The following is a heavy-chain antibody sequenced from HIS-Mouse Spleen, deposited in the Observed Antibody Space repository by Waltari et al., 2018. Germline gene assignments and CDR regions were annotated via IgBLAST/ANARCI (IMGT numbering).Heavy chain of an antibody. CDR2: INHSGST. D-gene: IGHD3-3*01. CDR3: ARGPTVTIFGVVRTDAFDI. J-gene: IGHJ3*02. Sequence: QVQLQQWGAGLLKPSETLSLTCAVYGGSFSGYYWSWIRQPPGKGREWIGEINHSGSTNYNPSRKGRVTISVDTSKNQFSLKLSSVTAADTAVYYCARGPTVTIFGVVRTDAFDIWGQGTMVTVSS. CDR1: GGSFSGYY. V-gene: IGHV4-34*01.